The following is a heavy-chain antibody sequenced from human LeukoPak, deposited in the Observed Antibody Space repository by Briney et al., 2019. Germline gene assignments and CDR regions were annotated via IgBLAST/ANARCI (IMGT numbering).Heavy chain of an antibody. CDR2: ISYDGNKK. CDR1: GFTFSSYA. D-gene: IGHD3-22*01. J-gene: IGHJ4*02. V-gene: IGHV3-30-3*01. CDR3: YIPYYDTSAYKGY. Sequence: GGSLRLSCAASGFTFSSYAMHWVRQPPGKGLEWVAVISYDGNKKYYADSVKGRFTISRDNSKNTLYLQMNSLRAEDTAVYYCYIPYYDTSAYKGYWGQGTLVTVSS.